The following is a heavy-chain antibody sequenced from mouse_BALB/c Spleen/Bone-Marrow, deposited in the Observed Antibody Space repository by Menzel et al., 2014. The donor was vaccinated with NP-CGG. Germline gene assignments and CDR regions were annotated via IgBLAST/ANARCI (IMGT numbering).Heavy chain of an antibody. J-gene: IGHJ2*01. CDR1: GFTFSSFG. CDR2: ISSGSSTI. Sequence: EVQLVESGGGLVQPGGSRKLSCAASGFTFSSFGMHWVRQAPEKGLEWVAYISSGSSTIYYADTVKGRFTISRDNPKNTLFLQMTSLRSEDTAMYYCARSRLRGYYFDYWGQGTTLTVSS. CDR3: ARSRLRGYYFDY. D-gene: IGHD3-2*02. V-gene: IGHV5-17*02.